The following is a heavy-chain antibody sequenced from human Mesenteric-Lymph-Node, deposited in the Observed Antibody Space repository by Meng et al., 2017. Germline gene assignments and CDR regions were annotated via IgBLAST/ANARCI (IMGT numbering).Heavy chain of an antibody. CDR2: ISYIGST. CDR3: ARGPTTYFDY. Sequence: PSPPRSLPCPLSRVSIRPCFSSCPWLLLPPLSGLPFFVSISYIGSTYYNPSLKSRVTISVDTSKNQSSRKLSSVTGVDTAVDYCARGPTTYFDYWGQGTLVTAPQ. CDR1: RVSIRPCFSS. V-gene: IGHV4-30-4*01. D-gene: IGHD4-17*01. J-gene: IGHJ4*02.